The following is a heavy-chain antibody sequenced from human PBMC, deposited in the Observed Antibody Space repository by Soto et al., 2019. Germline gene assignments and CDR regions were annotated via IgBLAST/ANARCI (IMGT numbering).Heavy chain of an antibody. D-gene: IGHD3-22*01. CDR2: INPSGGST. CDR1: GYTFTSYY. Sequence: GASVKVSCKASGYTFTSYYMHWVRQAPGQGLEWMGIINPSGGSTSYAQKFQGRVTMTRDTSTSTVYMELSSLRSEDTAVYYCARANKVLQYYYDSSTAFDIWGQGTMVTVSS. J-gene: IGHJ3*02. V-gene: IGHV1-46*01. CDR3: ARANKVLQYYYDSSTAFDI.